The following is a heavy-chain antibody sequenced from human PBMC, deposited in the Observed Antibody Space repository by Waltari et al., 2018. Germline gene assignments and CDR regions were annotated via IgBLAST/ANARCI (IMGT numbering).Heavy chain of an antibody. V-gene: IGHV3-30*18. D-gene: IGHD3-10*01. Sequence: QVQLLESGGGVVQPGRSLRLSCAASGFTFSRYGMHWVRQAPGKGLEWVAVIWYEGSNKYYADSVKGRFTISRDNSKNTLYLQMNSLRAEDTAMYYCAKDTQNYYGPAYWGQGTLVTVSS. CDR2: IWYEGSNK. CDR1: GFTFSRYG. CDR3: AKDTQNYYGPAY. J-gene: IGHJ4*02.